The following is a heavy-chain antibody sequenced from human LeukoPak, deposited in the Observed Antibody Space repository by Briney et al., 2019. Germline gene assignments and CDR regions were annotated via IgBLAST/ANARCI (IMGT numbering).Heavy chain of an antibody. V-gene: IGHV3-21*01. CDR2: ISSVSTYI. D-gene: IGHD3-16*01. Sequence: GGSLRLSCAASGFTFRSYTMNWVRQAPGKGLEWVSSISSVSTYIYYADSLKGRLTISRDNAKNSVYLQLNNLRPEDTAVYYCATQSYAKFDPWGQGTLVTVSS. CDR1: GFTFRSYT. CDR3: ATQSYAKFDP. J-gene: IGHJ5*02.